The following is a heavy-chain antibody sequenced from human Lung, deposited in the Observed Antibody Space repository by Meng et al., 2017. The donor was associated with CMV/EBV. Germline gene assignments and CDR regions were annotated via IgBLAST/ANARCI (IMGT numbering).Heavy chain of an antibody. CDR2: IDDSGST. CDR1: CVSISSNIR. CDR3: ARGKQDAWELLAY. D-gene: IGHD1-26*01. V-gene: IGHV4-4*02. Sequence: QVQLLEAGPGLVKSVATLSLTCGVSCVSISSNIRWTWVRQPPGKGPEWIGDIDDSGSTNYNPSLNSRISISLDKSKNHFSLKVNSVTAADTAVYYCARGKQDAWELLAYWGQGALVTVSS. J-gene: IGHJ4*02.